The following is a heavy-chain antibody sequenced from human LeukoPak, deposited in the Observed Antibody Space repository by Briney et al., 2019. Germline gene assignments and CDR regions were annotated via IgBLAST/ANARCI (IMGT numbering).Heavy chain of an antibody. D-gene: IGHD6-13*01. J-gene: IGHJ5*02. CDR1: GDAISSSSHY. Sequence: SETLSLTCTVSGDAISSSSHYWGWIRQSPGKGLEWIATIYYSGTTYYNPSLKSRVTISVDTSKNQFSLKLSSVTAADTAVYYCARLARAMKAAEGGVDPWGQGTLVTVSS. CDR2: IYYSGTT. CDR3: ARLARAMKAAEGGVDP. V-gene: IGHV4-39*01.